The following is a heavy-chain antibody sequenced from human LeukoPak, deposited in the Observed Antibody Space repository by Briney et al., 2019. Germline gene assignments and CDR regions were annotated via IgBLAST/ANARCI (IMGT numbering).Heavy chain of an antibody. CDR2: ISSTSNTI. J-gene: IGHJ4*02. D-gene: IGHD1-14*01. CDR3: ARDINRRFDF. V-gene: IGHV3-48*02. CDR1: GFTFSPYS. Sequence: GGSLRLSCAASGFTFSPYSMNWVRQAPGKGLEWVSYISSTSNTIYYADSVKGRFTLSRDNAKNSLYLQMNSLRDEDTAVYYCARDINRRFDFWGQGTLVTVST.